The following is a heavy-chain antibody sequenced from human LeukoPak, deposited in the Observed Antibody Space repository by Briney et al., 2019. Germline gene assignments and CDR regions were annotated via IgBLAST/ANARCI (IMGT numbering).Heavy chain of an antibody. CDR1: GYTFSDFY. J-gene: IGHJ4*02. D-gene: IGHD1-14*01. V-gene: IGHV1-2*02. CDR2: ITPKSGDT. Sequence: ASVKVSCKASGYTFSDFYIHWVRQAPGQGLEYVGWITPKSGDTYSPQRFQGRVTMTRDASISTAYMELSSLRSDDTAVYFCARVRLTDERAWAYWGQGTLVTVSS. CDR3: ARVRLTDERAWAY.